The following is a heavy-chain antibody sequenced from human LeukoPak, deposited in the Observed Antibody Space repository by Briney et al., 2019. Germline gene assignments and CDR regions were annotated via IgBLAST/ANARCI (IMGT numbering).Heavy chain of an antibody. J-gene: IGHJ2*01. D-gene: IGHD3-10*01. CDR3: ARGGPGAPFGWYFDL. Sequence: SQTLSLTCAIPGDSVSSKSAAWNWFRQSPSRGLEWLGRTYYRSKWYNDYAVSVKSRITINPDTSKNQFSLQLSSVSPEDTAVYYCARGGPGAPFGWYFDLWGRGTLVTVSS. CDR2: TYYRSKWYN. V-gene: IGHV6-1*01. CDR1: GDSVSSKSAA.